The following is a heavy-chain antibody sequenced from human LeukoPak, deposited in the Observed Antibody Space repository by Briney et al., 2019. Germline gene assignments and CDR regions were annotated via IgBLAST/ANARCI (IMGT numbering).Heavy chain of an antibody. CDR3: ARDSGYSYGSPFDY. V-gene: IGHV1-18*04. CDR1: GYTFTSYY. D-gene: IGHD5-18*01. J-gene: IGHJ4*02. Sequence: ASVKVSCKASGYTFTSYYMHWVRQAPGQGLEWMGWISAYNGNTNYAQKLQGRVTMTTDTSTSTAYMELRSLRSDDTAVYYCARDSGYSYGSPFDYWGQGTLVTVSS. CDR2: ISAYNGNT.